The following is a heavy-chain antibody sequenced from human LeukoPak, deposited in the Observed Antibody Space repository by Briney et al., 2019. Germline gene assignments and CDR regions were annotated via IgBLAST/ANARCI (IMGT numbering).Heavy chain of an antibody. CDR1: GFTFSSYA. CDR3: AKVLIIVVVPAATRAFDY. CDR2: ISGSGGST. D-gene: IGHD2-2*01. J-gene: IGHJ4*02. Sequence: GGSLRLSCAASGFTFSSYAMSWVRQAPGKGLEWVSAISGSGGSTYYADSVKGRFTTYRDNSKNTLYLQMNSLRAEDTAVYYCAKVLIIVVVPAATRAFDYWGQGTLVTVSS. V-gene: IGHV3-23*01.